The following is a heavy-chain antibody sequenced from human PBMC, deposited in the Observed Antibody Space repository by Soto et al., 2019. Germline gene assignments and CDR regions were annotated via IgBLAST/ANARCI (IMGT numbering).Heavy chain of an antibody. CDR2: IYYSGST. J-gene: IGHJ4*02. CDR3: ASSSRHRYDYVWGSYFDAFDY. Sequence: QVQLQESGPGLVKPSQTLSLTCTVSGGSISSGGYYWSWIRQHPGKGLEWIGYIYYSGSTYYNPSLKSRVTISVDTSKNQFSLKLSSVTAADTAVYYCASSSRHRYDYVWGSYFDAFDYWGQGTLVTVSS. V-gene: IGHV4-31*03. CDR1: GGSISSGGYY. D-gene: IGHD3-16*01.